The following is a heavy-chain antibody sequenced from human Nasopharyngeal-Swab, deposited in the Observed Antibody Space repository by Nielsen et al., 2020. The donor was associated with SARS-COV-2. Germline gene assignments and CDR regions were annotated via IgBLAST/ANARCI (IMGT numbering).Heavy chain of an antibody. V-gene: IGHV2-70*11. CDR2: IDWDDDK. J-gene: IGHJ4*02. CDR1: GFSLSTSGMC. Sequence: SGATLVKPTQTLTLTCTFSGFSLSTSGMCVSWIRRPPGKALEWLARIDWDDDKYYSTSLKTRLTISKDTSKNQVVLTMTNMDPVDTATYYCAQTTVAGPATDYWGQGTLVTVSS. D-gene: IGHD4-23*01. CDR3: AQTTVAGPATDY.